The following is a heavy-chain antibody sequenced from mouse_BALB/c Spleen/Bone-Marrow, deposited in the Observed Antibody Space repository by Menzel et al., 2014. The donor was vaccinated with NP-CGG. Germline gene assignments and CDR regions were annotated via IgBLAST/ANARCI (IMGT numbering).Heavy chain of an antibody. CDR2: SRHKAKYYTT. Sequence: EVKLMESGGGLVQPGASLRLSCATSGFTFSDFYMEWVRQPPGQRLEWIAASRHKAKYYTTKYSATVKGQFIVTRDTSPSVLYLQVNGLRAEDTAIYYCARDVGYGNYFVYWGQGTLVTVSA. J-gene: IGHJ3*01. CDR1: GFTFSDFY. D-gene: IGHD2-10*02. V-gene: IGHV7-1*02. CDR3: ARDVGYGNYFVY.